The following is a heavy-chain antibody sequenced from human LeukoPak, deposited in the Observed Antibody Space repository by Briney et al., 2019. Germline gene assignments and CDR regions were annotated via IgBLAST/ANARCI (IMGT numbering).Heavy chain of an antibody. V-gene: IGHV4-61*02. Sequence: SETLSLTCTVSGGSISNGSYYWSWIRQPAGKRLEWIGRIYTTGNTNYIPSLKSRVTISVDPSNNQFSLNLSSVTAAEPAVYYCARAFHCSTTSCYARGLDYWGQGALVTVSS. J-gene: IGHJ4*02. CDR3: ARAFHCSTTSCYARGLDY. CDR2: IYTTGNT. D-gene: IGHD2-2*01. CDR1: GGSISNGSYY.